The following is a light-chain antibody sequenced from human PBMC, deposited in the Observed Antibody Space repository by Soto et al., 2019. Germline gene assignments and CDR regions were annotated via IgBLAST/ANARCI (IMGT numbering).Light chain of an antibody. V-gene: IGLV2-14*01. CDR3: SSYTNINTRACV. J-gene: IGLJ1*01. CDR2: EVT. Sequence: QSALRHPASVSWSPGHSITISCTGTSGDIGSYNRVSWYQQHPGKAPKLIIYEVTDRPSGVSNRFSGSKSGNTASLTISGLQAEDEAQYYRSSYTNINTRACVFGTGTKVTVL. CDR1: SGDIGSYNR.